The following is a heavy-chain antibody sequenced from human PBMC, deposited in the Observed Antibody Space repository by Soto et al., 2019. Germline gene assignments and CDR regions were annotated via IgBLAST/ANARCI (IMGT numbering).Heavy chain of an antibody. CDR3: ATDQSMVAATQYYYYGMDV. D-gene: IGHD2-15*01. V-gene: IGHV1-24*01. CDR2: FDPEDGET. CDR1: GYTLTELS. Sequence: VKVSCKVSGYTLTELSMHWVRQAPGKGLEWMGGFDPEDGETIYAQKFQGRVTMTEDTSTDTAYMELSSLRSEDTAVYYCATDQSMVAATQYYYYGMDVWGQGTTVTVSS. J-gene: IGHJ6*02.